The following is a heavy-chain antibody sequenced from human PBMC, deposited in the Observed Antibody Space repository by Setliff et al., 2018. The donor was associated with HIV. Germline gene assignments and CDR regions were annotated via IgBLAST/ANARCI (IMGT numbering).Heavy chain of an antibody. J-gene: IGHJ6*04. D-gene: IGHD3-10*01. V-gene: IGHV1-69*13. CDR2: IVPILNTG. CDR3: ARGKGVGGVIITGGLDV. CDR1: GGTFRSHE. Sequence: EASVKVSCKASGGTFRSHEISWVRQAPGQGLEWMGGIVPILNTGNYAPKFQGRVTITADESTTTAYMELSSLRSEDTAVYYCARGKGVGGVIITGGLDVWGKGTTVTVSS.